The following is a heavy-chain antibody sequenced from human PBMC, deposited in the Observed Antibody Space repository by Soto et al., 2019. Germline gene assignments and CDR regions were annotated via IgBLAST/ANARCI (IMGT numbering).Heavy chain of an antibody. J-gene: IGHJ4*02. V-gene: IGHV3-23*01. Sequence: GGSLRLSCAASGFTFSSYGMHWVRQAPGRGLEWVSAISGSGCSTYYADSVKGRFTISRDNSKNTLYLQMNSLRAEDTAVYYCANFLGLEDYFDYWGQGTLVTVSS. CDR3: ANFLGLEDYFDY. D-gene: IGHD3-16*01. CDR1: GFTFSSYG. CDR2: ISGSGCST.